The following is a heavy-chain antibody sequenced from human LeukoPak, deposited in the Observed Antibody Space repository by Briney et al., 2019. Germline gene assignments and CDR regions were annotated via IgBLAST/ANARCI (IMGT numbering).Heavy chain of an antibody. Sequence: GESLKISCQGSGSSFTSYWIGWVRQLPGKGLEWMGIIYPGDSDTRYSPSFQGQVTISADKSISTAYLQWSSLKASDTAMYYCARRPYCSSTSCPFDYWGQGTLVTVSS. CDR3: ARRPYCSSTSCPFDY. CDR1: GSSFTSYW. CDR2: IYPGDSDT. V-gene: IGHV5-51*01. D-gene: IGHD2-2*01. J-gene: IGHJ4*02.